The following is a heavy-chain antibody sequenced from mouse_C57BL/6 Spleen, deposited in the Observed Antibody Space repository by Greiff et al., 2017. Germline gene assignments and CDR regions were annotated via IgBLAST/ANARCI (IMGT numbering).Heavy chain of an antibody. Sequence: VQLQQSGAELVRPGASVKLSCKASGYTFTDYYINWVKQRPGQGLEWIARIYPGSGNTYYNEKFKGKATLTAEKSSSTAYMQLSSLTSEDSAVYFCARGGTIRGYFDVWGTGTTVTVSS. CDR1: GYTFTDYY. CDR2: IYPGSGNT. V-gene: IGHV1-76*01. D-gene: IGHD2-12*01. J-gene: IGHJ1*03. CDR3: ARGGTIRGYFDV.